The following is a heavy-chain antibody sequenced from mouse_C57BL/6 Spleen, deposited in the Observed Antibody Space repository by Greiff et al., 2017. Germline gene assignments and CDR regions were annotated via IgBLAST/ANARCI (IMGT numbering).Heavy chain of an antibody. CDR1: GYTFTDYE. D-gene: IGHD1-1*01. CDR3: TSSGYYGSSYSWFAY. Sequence: QVQLQQSGAELVRPGASVTLSCKASGYTFTDYEMHWVKQTPVHGLEWIGAIDPETGGTAYNQKFKGKAILTADKSSSTAYMGLRSLTSEDSAVYYCTSSGYYGSSYSWFAYWGQGTLVTVSA. V-gene: IGHV1-15*01. J-gene: IGHJ3*01. CDR2: IDPETGGT.